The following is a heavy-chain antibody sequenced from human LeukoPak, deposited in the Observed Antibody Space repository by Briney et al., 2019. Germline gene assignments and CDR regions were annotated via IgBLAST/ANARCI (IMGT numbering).Heavy chain of an antibody. CDR2: ITPFNGNT. J-gene: IGHJ4*02. V-gene: IGHV1-45*02. D-gene: IGHD6-25*01. Sequence: SVKVSCKASGYTFTYRYLHWVRQAPGQALEWMGWITPFNGNTNYAQKFQDRVTITRDRSMSTAYMELSSLRSEDTAMYYCASQDPHSSGFDYWGQGTLVTVSS. CDR1: GYTFTYRY. CDR3: ASQDPHSSGFDY.